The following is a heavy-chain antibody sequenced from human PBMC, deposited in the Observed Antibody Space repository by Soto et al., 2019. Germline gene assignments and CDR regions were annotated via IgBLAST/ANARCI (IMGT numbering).Heavy chain of an antibody. D-gene: IGHD1-20*01. CDR3: ANRYGYNWNYALDV. V-gene: IGHV3-30*18. J-gene: IGHJ6*04. CDR2: ISYDGSNK. CDR1: GFTFSSYG. Sequence: GGSLRLSCAASGFTFSSYGMHWVRQAPGKGLEWVAVISYDGSNKYYADSVKGRFTISRDNSKNTLYLQMNSLRAEDTAVYYCANRYGYNWNYALDVWGKGTTVTVSS.